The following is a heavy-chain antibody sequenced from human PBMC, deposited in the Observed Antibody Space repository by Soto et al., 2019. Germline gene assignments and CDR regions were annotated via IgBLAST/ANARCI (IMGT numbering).Heavy chain of an antibody. Sequence: SETLCITCTVSVGSISSSSHRWRSIPQPPGEGLEWIGTISYSGSTFYNPSLKSRVSITADTSKNRLSLRLSSVTAADTAVYFCSGDSSTRVWGDYWGQGTMVTVSS. CDR1: VGSISSSSHR. V-gene: IGHV4-39*01. J-gene: IGHJ4*02. CDR2: ISYSGST. CDR3: SGDSSTRVWGDY. D-gene: IGHD6-13*01.